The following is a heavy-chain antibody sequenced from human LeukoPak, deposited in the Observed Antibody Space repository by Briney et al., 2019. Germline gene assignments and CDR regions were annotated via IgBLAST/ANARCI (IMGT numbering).Heavy chain of an antibody. CDR1: GYSFTSYW. Sequence: GESLKISCKGSGYSFTSYWIGWVRQMPGKGLEWMGIIYPGDSDTRYSPSFQGQVTISADKSISTAYLQWSSLKASDTAMYYCARSKGSDILTGYSHFDYWGQGTLVTVSS. D-gene: IGHD3-9*01. CDR3: ARSKGSDILTGYSHFDY. J-gene: IGHJ4*02. V-gene: IGHV5-51*01. CDR2: IYPGDSDT.